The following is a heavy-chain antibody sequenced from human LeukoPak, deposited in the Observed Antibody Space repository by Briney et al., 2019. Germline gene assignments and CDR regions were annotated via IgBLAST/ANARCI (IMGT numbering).Heavy chain of an antibody. CDR2: ISTSSDTI. V-gene: IGHV3-48*01. CDR1: GFIFRSYS. J-gene: IGHJ3*02. CDR3: ARVRHGAFDI. Sequence: GGSLRLSCAASGFIFRSYSMNWVRQAPGKGLEWVSFISTSSDTISYADSVKGRFTISRDNANNSLYLQMNSLRAEDTAVYYCARVRHGAFDIWGQGTMVTVSS.